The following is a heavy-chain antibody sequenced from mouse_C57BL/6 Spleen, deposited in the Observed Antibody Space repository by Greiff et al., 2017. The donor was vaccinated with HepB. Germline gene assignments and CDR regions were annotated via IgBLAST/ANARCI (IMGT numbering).Heavy chain of an antibody. CDR2: IWGVGST. D-gene: IGHD1-1*01. CDR3: ASGYSGAMDY. CDR1: GFSLTSYG. Sequence: VKLMESGPGLVAPSQSLSITCTVSGFSLTSYGVDWVRQSPGKGLEWLGVIWGVGSTNYNSALKSRLSISKDNSKSQVFLKMNSLQTDDTAMYYCASGYSGAMDYWGQGTSVTVSS. V-gene: IGHV2-6*01. J-gene: IGHJ4*01.